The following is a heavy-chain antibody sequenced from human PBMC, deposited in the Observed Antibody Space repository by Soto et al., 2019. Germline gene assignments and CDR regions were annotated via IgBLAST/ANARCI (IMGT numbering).Heavy chain of an antibody. V-gene: IGHV3-48*02. Sequence: ELQLVESGGGLVQPGGSLRLSCSASGFTFSDYSMNWVRQAPGKGLEWVSYISSRSSTIYYADSVKGRFTISRDNAKNSLYLQMNSLRDEDTAVYYCARWLQSDFDYWGQGTLVTVSS. CDR3: ARWLQSDFDY. D-gene: IGHD5-12*01. CDR1: GFTFSDYS. CDR2: ISSRSSTI. J-gene: IGHJ4*02.